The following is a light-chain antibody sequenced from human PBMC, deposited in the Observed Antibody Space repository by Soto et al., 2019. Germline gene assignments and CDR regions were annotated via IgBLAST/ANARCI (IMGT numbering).Light chain of an antibody. CDR1: SSDIGGYYY. Sequence: QSALTQPPSASGSPGQSVTISCTGTSSDIGGYYYVSWYQHHPGKAPKLIIYEVSNRPSGVPDRFSGSKSGNTASLTVSGLQAEDEADYYCSSYANFNIVFGGGTQLTVL. CDR3: SSYANFNIV. J-gene: IGLJ2*01. V-gene: IGLV2-8*01. CDR2: EVS.